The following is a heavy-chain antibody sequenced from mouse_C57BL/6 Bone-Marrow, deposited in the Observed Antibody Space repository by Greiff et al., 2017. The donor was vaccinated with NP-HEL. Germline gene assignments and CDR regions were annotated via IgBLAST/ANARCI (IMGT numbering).Heavy chain of an antibody. J-gene: IGHJ1*03. CDR2: IWTGGGT. Sequence: VMLVESGPGLVAPSQSLSITCTVSGFSLTSYAISWVRQPPGKGLEWLGVIWTGGGTNYNSALKSRLSISKDNSKSQVFLKMNSLQTDDTARYYCARDYYGNYVWYFDVWGTGTTVTVSS. CDR3: ARDYYGNYVWYFDV. V-gene: IGHV2-9-1*01. D-gene: IGHD2-1*01. CDR1: GFSLTSYA.